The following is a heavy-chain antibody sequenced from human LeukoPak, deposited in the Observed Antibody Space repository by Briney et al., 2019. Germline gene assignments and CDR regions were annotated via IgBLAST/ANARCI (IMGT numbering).Heavy chain of an antibody. V-gene: IGHV3-30*02. J-gene: IGHJ4*02. D-gene: IGHD1-26*01. CDR1: GFTFSSYG. CDR3: AKDSVRKSIVGPTTRGVNDY. Sequence: TGGSLRLSRGASGFTFSSYGMHWVRQAPGKGLEWVAFIRYDGSNKYYADSVKGRFTISRDNSKNTLYLQMNSLRPEDTAVYYCAKDSVRKSIVGPTTRGVNDYWGQGTLVTVSS. CDR2: IRYDGSNK.